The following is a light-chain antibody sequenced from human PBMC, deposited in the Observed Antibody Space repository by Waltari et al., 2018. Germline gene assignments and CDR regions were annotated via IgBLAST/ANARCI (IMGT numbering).Light chain of an antibody. CDR1: QSISRN. Sequence: EIVMTQSPATLSVSPGERTNLSCRASQSISRNLAWYQHKPGQAPRLLIYGASVRATGIPARFSGSGSGTDFTLTISSLQSEDFAIYYCQQYNNWPGTFGQGTKVEIK. J-gene: IGKJ1*01. CDR2: GAS. V-gene: IGKV3-15*01. CDR3: QQYNNWPGT.